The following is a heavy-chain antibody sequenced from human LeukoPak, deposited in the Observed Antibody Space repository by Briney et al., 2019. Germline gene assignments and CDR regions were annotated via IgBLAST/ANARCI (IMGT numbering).Heavy chain of an antibody. CDR2: INAGNGNT. D-gene: IGHD6-19*01. CDR1: GYTFTSYA. CDR3: ARTSDSSGWYNYYYYYGMDV. J-gene: IGHJ6*02. V-gene: IGHV1-3*01. Sequence: ASVKVSCKASGYTFTSYAMHWVRQAPGQRLEWMGWINAGNGNTKYSQKFQGRVTITRDTSASTAYMELSSLRSEDTAVYYCARTSDSSGWYNYYYYYGMDVWGQGTTVTVSS.